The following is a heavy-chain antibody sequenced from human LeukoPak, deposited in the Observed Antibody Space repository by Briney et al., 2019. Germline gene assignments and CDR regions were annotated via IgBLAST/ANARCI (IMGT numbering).Heavy chain of an antibody. CDR1: GSSISSFF. CDR3: ARVNDFWSARRAFDI. Sequence: PSETLSLTCTVSGSSISSFFWSWIRQPPGKGPEWIGYLYYSGSTNYNPSLKSRVTISVDTSKNQFSLTLSSVTAADTAVYYCARVNDFWSARRAFDIWGQGTTVTVSS. D-gene: IGHD3-3*01. CDR2: LYYSGST. J-gene: IGHJ3*02. V-gene: IGHV4-59*01.